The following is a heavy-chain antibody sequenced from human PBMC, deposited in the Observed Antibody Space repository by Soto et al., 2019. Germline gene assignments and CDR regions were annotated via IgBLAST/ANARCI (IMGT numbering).Heavy chain of an antibody. CDR2: IWSDGSNK. J-gene: IGHJ4*02. D-gene: IGHD3-16*02. Sequence: SLRLSCEVSGFIFSTYGMHWVRPAPGKGLAWVAVIWSDGSNKYYADSVKGRFTISRDNSKNTLYLQMNSLGAEDSAVYYCARVRGYRGYIFYYWGQGTVVTVSS. V-gene: IGHV3-33*01. CDR3: ARVRGYRGYIFYY. CDR1: GFIFSTYG.